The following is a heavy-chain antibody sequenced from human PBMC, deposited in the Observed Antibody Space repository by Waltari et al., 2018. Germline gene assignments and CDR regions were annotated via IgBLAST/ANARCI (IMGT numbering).Heavy chain of an antibody. CDR2: ISDSGVIT. CDR1: GFNFFSYA. J-gene: IGHJ4*02. V-gene: IGHV3-23*01. CDR3: ARHLYSIDYLELAK. D-gene: IGHD3-22*01. Sequence: DEHLLESGGGLAQPGGSLSLSCEAPGFNFFSYAMSWVRQAPGKGLEWVSGISDSGVITKYADSVKGRFTVSRDNSKNTVFLHLNSLRAEDTAFYYCARHLYSIDYLELAKWGQGTLVTVSS.